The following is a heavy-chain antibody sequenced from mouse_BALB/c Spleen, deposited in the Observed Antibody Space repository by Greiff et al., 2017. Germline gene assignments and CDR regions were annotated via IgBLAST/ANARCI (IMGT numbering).Heavy chain of an antibody. CDR3: ARWGGYDLLYAMDY. D-gene: IGHD2-2*01. V-gene: IGHV1S81*02. CDR2: INPSNGRT. J-gene: IGHJ4*01. CDR1: GYTFTSYW. Sequence: QVQLQQPGAELVKPGASVKLSCKASGYTFTSYWMHWVKQRPGQGLEWIGEINPSNGRTNYNEKFKSKATLTVDKSSSTAYMQLSSLTSEDSAVYYCARWGGYDLLYAMDYWGQGTSVTVSS.